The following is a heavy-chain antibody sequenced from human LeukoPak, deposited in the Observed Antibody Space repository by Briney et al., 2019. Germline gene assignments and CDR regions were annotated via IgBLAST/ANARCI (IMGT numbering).Heavy chain of an antibody. CDR3: ARMFRSSWYIDY. Sequence: PGGSLRLSXAASGFTFGNYWMSWVRQAPGKGLEWVANIKQDGSEKNYVGSVKGRFTISRDNAKNTLYLQMNSLRAEDTAVYYCARMFRSSWYIDYWGQGTLVTVSS. CDR1: GFTFGNYW. D-gene: IGHD6-13*01. CDR2: IKQDGSEK. J-gene: IGHJ4*02. V-gene: IGHV3-7*01.